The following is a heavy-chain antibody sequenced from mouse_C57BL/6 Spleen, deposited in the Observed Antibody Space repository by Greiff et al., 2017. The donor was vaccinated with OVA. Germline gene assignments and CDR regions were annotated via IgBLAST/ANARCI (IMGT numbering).Heavy chain of an antibody. Sequence: EVKLKESGPELVKPGASVKIPCKASGYTFTDYNMDWVKQSHGKSLEWIGDINPNNGGTIYNQKFKGKATLTVDKSSSTAYMELRSLTSEDTAVYYCARDGGLRRSYAMDYWGQGTSVTVSS. CDR3: ARDGGLRRSYAMDY. D-gene: IGHD2-4*01. J-gene: IGHJ4*01. V-gene: IGHV1-18*01. CDR1: GYTFTDYN. CDR2: INPNNGGT.